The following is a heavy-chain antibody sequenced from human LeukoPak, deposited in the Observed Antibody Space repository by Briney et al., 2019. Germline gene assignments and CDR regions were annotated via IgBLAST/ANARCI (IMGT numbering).Heavy chain of an antibody. J-gene: IGHJ5*02. CDR2: IYSGGGT. Sequence: GGSLRLSCAASGFTVSSNYMSWVRQAPGKGLEWVSVIYSGGGTYYTDSVKGRFTISRDSSKNTLYPQMNSLRAEDTAVYYCARVARYNWFDPWGQGTLVTVSS. CDR1: GFTVSSNY. CDR3: ARVARYNWFDP. V-gene: IGHV3-53*01.